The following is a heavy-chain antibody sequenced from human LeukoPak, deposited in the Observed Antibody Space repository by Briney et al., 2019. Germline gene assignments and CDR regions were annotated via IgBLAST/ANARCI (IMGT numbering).Heavy chain of an antibody. Sequence: GGSLRLSCAASGFTFSSYSMNWVRQAPGKGLEWVSSISSSSSYIYYADSVKGRFTISRDNAKNSLYLQMNSLRAEDTAVYYCARYPLEWLNFDYWGQGTLVTVSS. CDR3: ARYPLEWLNFDY. CDR1: GFTFSSYS. J-gene: IGHJ4*02. CDR2: ISSSSSYI. V-gene: IGHV3-21*01. D-gene: IGHD3-3*01.